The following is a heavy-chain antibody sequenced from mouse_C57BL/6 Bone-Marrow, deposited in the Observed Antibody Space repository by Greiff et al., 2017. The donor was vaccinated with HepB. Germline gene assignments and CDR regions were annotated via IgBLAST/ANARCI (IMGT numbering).Heavy chain of an antibody. V-gene: IGHV1-20*01. CDR1: GYSFTGYF. Sequence: EVQLHQSGPELVKPGDSVKISCKASGYSFTGYFMNWVMQSHGKSLEWIGRINPYNGDTFYNQKFKGKATLTVDKSSSTAHMELRSLTSEDSAVYYCARAITTVVAHFDVRGTGTTVTVSS. J-gene: IGHJ1*03. CDR3: ARAITTVVAHFDV. CDR2: INPYNGDT. D-gene: IGHD1-1*01.